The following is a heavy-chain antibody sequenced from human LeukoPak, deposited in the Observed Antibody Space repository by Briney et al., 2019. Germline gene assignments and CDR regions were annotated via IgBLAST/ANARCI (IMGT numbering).Heavy chain of an antibody. D-gene: IGHD2-15*01. CDR2: IYYSGST. CDR1: GGSISSGDYY. V-gene: IGHV4-31*03. J-gene: IGHJ6*02. CDR3: ARDRIMVGPYYYYGMDV. Sequence: PSETLSLTCTVSGGSISSGDYYWSWIRQHPGKGLEWIGYIYYSGSTYYNPSLKSRVTISVDTSKNQFSLKLSSVTAADTAVYYCARDRIMVGPYYYYGMDVWGQGTTVTVSS.